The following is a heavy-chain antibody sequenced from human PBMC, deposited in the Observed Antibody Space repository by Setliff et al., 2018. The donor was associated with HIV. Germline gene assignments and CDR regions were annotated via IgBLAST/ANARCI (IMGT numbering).Heavy chain of an antibody. CDR3: ALTGHRLLRGYMDV. V-gene: IGHV4-4*07. J-gene: IGHJ6*03. CDR1: DDPISSYY. CDR2: LYVSGDT. D-gene: IGHD2-15*01. Sequence: KTSETLSLTCYVTDDPISSYYWSWVRQPAGKGLEWIGRLYVSGDTNYSPSLKSRVTMSLDTSKKHFSLNLKSVTAADTAVYYCALTGHRLLRGYMDVWGKGTTVTVSS.